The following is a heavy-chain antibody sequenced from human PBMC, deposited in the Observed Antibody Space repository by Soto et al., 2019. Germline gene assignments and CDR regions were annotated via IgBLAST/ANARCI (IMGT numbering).Heavy chain of an antibody. D-gene: IGHD3-3*01. J-gene: IGHJ4*02. CDR3: ARSSRPYYDFWSGPHGD. Sequence: ASVKVSCKASGYTFTSYDINWVRQATGQGLEWMGWMNPNSGNTGYAQKFQGRVTMTRNTSISTAYMELSSLRSEDTAVYYCARSSRPYYDFWSGPHGDWGQGTLVTVSS. V-gene: IGHV1-8*01. CDR2: MNPNSGNT. CDR1: GYTFTSYD.